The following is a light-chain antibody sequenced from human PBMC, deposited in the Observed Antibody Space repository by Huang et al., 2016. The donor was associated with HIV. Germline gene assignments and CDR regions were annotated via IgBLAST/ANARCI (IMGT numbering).Light chain of an antibody. J-gene: IGKJ2*01. V-gene: IGKV3-15*01. CDR1: QSVSSN. CDR3: QQYNNWPPMYT. Sequence: EIVMTQSPDTLSVSPGEGATLSCRASQSVSSNLALYQQIPGQAPRLLIYGASTRATGVPARFSGSGSGTEFTLTISSLQSEDFAVYYCQQYNNWPPMYTFGQGTKLEIK. CDR2: GAS.